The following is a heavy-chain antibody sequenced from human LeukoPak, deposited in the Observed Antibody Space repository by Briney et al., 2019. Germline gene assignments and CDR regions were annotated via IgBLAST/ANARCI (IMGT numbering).Heavy chain of an antibody. CDR3: ARQRRVVVIAIPNNWFDP. CDR2: IYYSGST. J-gene: IGHJ5*02. D-gene: IGHD2-21*01. CDR1: GGSISSSSYY. V-gene: IGHV4-39*01. Sequence: SETLSLTCTVSGGSISSSSYYWGWIRQPPGKGLEWIGSIYYSGSTYYNPSLKSRVTISVDTSKNQFSLKLSSVTAADTAVYCCARQRRVVVIAIPNNWFDPWGQGTLVTVSS.